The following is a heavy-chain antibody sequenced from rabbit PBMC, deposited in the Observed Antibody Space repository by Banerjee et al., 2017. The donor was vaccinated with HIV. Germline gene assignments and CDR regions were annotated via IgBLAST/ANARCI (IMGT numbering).Heavy chain of an antibody. CDR1: GFSFSNKYV. V-gene: IGHV1S45*01. CDR2: IYTDSSGST. Sequence: QEQLEESGGDLVKPEGSLTLTCTASGFSFSNKYVMCWVRQAPGKGLEWIGCIYTDSSGSTYYASWAKGRFTISKTSSTTVTLQMTSLTAADTATYFCARDLAGVIGWNFNLWGPGTLVTVS. CDR3: ARDLAGVIGWNFNL. J-gene: IGHJ4*01. D-gene: IGHD4-1*01.